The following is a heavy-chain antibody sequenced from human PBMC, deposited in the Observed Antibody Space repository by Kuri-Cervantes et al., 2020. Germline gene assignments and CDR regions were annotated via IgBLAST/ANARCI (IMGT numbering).Heavy chain of an antibody. J-gene: IGHJ6*02. Sequence: ASVKVSCKASGYTFTSYGISWVRQASGQGLEWMGWISAYNGNTNYAQKLQGRVTMTTDTSTSTAYMELSSLRSEDTAVYYCARGPFMTTVTTDLLNYYYYGMDVWGQGTTVTVSS. CDR2: ISAYNGNT. CDR3: ARGPFMTTVTTDLLNYYYYGMDV. D-gene: IGHD4-17*01. V-gene: IGHV1-18*01. CDR1: GYTFTSYG.